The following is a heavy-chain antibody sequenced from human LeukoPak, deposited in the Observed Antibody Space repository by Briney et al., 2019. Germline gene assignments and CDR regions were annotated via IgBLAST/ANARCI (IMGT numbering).Heavy chain of an antibody. Sequence: GGSLRLSCAASGFTFSSYWMSWVRQAPGKGLEWVSVIYSGGSTYYADSVKGRFTISRDNSKNTLYLQMNSLRAEDTAVYYCARDLSSSWYNWFDPWGQGTLVTVSS. CDR3: ARDLSSSWYNWFDP. V-gene: IGHV3-66*01. D-gene: IGHD6-13*01. CDR1: GFTFSSYW. CDR2: IYSGGST. J-gene: IGHJ5*02.